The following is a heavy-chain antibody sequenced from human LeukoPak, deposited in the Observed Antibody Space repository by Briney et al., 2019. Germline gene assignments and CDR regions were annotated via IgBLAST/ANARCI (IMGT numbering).Heavy chain of an antibody. CDR1: GFTFSRYA. Sequence: SGGSLRLSCTASGFTFSRYAMHWVRQAPGKGLEWVALISYDANIGSNKYYADSVKGRFTISRDNSKNTLYLQMNSLRAEDTAVYYCARDGGYDFWSGYYRDYWGQGTLVTVSS. D-gene: IGHD3-3*01. CDR2: ISYDANIGSNK. CDR3: ARDGGYDFWSGYYRDY. V-gene: IGHV3-30-3*01. J-gene: IGHJ4*02.